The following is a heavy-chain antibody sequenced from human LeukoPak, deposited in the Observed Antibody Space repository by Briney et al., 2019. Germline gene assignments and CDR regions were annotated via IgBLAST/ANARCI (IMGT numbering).Heavy chain of an antibody. J-gene: IGHJ4*02. Sequence: GGSLRLSCAASGFTFSSYWMSWVRQAPGKGLEWVANIKQDGGEIYYVDSVKCRFTISRDNAKNSLYLQMNSLRGEDTAVYYCAGIGGLDYWGQGTLVTVSS. D-gene: IGHD3-16*01. CDR2: IKQDGGEI. CDR3: AGIGGLDY. V-gene: IGHV3-7*01. CDR1: GFTFSSYW.